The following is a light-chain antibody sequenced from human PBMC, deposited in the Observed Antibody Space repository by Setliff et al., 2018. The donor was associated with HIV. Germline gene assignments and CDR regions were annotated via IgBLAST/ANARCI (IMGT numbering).Light chain of an antibody. CDR2: EVS. CDR3: SSCSSSSPLV. V-gene: IGLV2-18*02. Sequence: QSVLAQPPSVSGSPGQSVTISCTGTSSDVGTYNCVSWYQQPPGTAPKLMIYEVSNRPSGVPDRFSGSKSGNTASLSISGLKPEDEADYYCSSCSSSSPLVFGGGTKVTVL. J-gene: IGLJ2*01. CDR1: SSDVGTYNC.